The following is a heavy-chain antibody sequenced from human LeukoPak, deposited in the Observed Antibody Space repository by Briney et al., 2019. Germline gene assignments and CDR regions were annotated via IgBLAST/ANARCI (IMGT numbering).Heavy chain of an antibody. Sequence: SETLSLTCTVSGGSISSYYWSWIRQPPGKGLEWIGYIYYSGSTNYNPSLKSRVTISVDTSKNQFSLKLSSVTAADTAVYYCARVMYGSGSHSYYYYMDVWGKGTTVTISS. D-gene: IGHD3-10*01. CDR2: IYYSGST. V-gene: IGHV4-59*01. CDR3: ARVMYGSGSHSYYYYMDV. CDR1: GGSISSYY. J-gene: IGHJ6*03.